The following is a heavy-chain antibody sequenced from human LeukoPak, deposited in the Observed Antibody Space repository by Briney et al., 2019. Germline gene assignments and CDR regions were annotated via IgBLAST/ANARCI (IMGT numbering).Heavy chain of an antibody. V-gene: IGHV4-34*01. CDR1: GGSFSGYY. J-gene: IGHJ4*02. Sequence: SETLSLTCAVYGGSFSGYYWSWIRQPPGKGLEWVGEINHSGSTNYNPSLKSRVTISVDTSKNQFSLKLSSVTAADTAMYYCARDDYSGSHDYWGQGTLVTVSS. CDR2: INHSGST. CDR3: ARDDYSGSHDY. D-gene: IGHD1-26*01.